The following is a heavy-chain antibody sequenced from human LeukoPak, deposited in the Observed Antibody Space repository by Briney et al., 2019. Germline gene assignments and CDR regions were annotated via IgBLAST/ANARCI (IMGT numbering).Heavy chain of an antibody. Sequence: GGSLRLSCVASGFTFGSHFMNWVRQAPGKGLEWVSSITSSGSSIYSPDSLKGRFTISRDNAKNSLYLQMNSLRPEDTAVYYCARERYSRSSHDALDLWGQGTMVTVSS. V-gene: IGHV3-21*06. CDR1: GFTFGSHF. D-gene: IGHD6-6*01. J-gene: IGHJ3*01. CDR3: ARERYSRSSHDALDL. CDR2: ITSSGSSI.